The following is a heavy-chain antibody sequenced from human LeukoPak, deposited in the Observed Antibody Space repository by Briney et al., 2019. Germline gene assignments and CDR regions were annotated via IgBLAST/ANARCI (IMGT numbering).Heavy chain of an antibody. CDR1: GGSFSGYY. D-gene: IGHD3-22*01. CDR3: ARGRPYDSSGDY. Sequence: PSETLSLTCTVYGGSFSGYYWSWIRKPPGKGLEWIGEINHSGSTNYNPSLKSRVTISVDTSKNQFSLKLNSVTAADTAVYYCARGRPYDSSGDYWGQGTLVTVSS. V-gene: IGHV4-34*01. CDR2: INHSGST. J-gene: IGHJ4*02.